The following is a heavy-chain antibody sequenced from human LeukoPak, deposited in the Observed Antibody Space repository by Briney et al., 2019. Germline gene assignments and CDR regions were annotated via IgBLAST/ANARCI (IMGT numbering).Heavy chain of an antibody. V-gene: IGHV3-23*01. CDR3: AKRFSSSGAFDI. J-gene: IGHJ3*02. CDR2: ISGSGGST. Sequence: GGSLRLSCAASGFTFSSYAMSWVRQAPGKGLEWVSAISGSGGSTYYADSVKGRFTISRDNSKNTLYPQMNSLRAEDTAVYYCAKRFSSSGAFDIWGQGTMVTVSS. D-gene: IGHD2-2*01. CDR1: GFTFSSYA.